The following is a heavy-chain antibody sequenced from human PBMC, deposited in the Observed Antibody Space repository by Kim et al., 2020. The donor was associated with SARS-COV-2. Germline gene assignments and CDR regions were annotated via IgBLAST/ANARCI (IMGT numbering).Heavy chain of an antibody. D-gene: IGHD2-21*01. J-gene: IGHJ5*02. Sequence: YYTPSLKSRVTISVDTSKNQFSLKVSSVTAADTAVYYCARLSSMLNWFDPWGQGTLVTVSS. V-gene: IGHV4-39*01. CDR3: ARLSSMLNWFDP.